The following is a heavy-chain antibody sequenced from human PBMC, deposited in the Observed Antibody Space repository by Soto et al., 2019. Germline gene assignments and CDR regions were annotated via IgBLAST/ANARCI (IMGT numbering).Heavy chain of an antibody. Sequence: EVQLVESGGGLVQPGRSLRLSCAASGFTVSSNYMSWVRQAPGKGLEWVSIIYSSGSTYYADSVKGRFIISRDNSRDTLYLQMNSLRAEDTAMYYCARGAEIGAAAYFDYGGQGTLVTVSS. D-gene: IGHD6-13*01. V-gene: IGHV3-66*01. CDR2: IYSSGST. CDR1: GFTVSSNY. CDR3: ARGAEIGAAAYFDY. J-gene: IGHJ4*02.